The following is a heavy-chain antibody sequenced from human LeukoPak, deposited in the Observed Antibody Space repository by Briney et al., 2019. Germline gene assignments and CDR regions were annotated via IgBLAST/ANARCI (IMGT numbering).Heavy chain of an antibody. CDR2: INPNSGGT. CDR3: ARATGYCSSTSCYFYYYYYMDV. CDR1: GYTFTGYY. V-gene: IGHV1-2*02. J-gene: IGHJ6*03. D-gene: IGHD2-2*01. Sequence: ASVKVSCKASGYTFTGYYMHWVRQAPGQGLEWMGWINPNSGGTNYAQKFQGRVTMTRDTSISTAYMELSSLRSEDTAVYYCARATGYCSSTSCYFYYYYYMDVWGKGTTVTVSS.